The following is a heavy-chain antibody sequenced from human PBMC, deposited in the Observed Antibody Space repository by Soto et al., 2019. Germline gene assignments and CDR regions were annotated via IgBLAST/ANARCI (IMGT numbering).Heavy chain of an antibody. CDR1: GFTFSNYV. Sequence: PGGSLRLSCAASGFTFSNYVMSWVRQAPGKGLEWVSGIVTTGDNTYYTDSVRGRFIMSRDNSENTLYLQMSSLRDEDTAVYYCAKGGSSWNYYYFTMDVWGQGTSVTVS. D-gene: IGHD6-13*01. CDR3: AKGGSSWNYYYFTMDV. V-gene: IGHV3-23*01. J-gene: IGHJ6*02. CDR2: IVTTGDNT.